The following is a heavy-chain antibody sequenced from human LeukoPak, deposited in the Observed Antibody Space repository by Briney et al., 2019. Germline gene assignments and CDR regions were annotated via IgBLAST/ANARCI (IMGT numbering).Heavy chain of an antibody. Sequence: GGSLRLSCAASGFTFDDYGMSWVRQAPGKGLEWVAVISCDGSNKYYADSVKGRFTISRDNSKNTLYLQMNSLRAEDTAVYYCASPHPMVRGVIRKWGQGTLVTVSS. CDR3: ASPHPMVRGVIRK. CDR1: GFTFDDYG. CDR2: ISCDGSNK. D-gene: IGHD3-10*01. J-gene: IGHJ4*02. V-gene: IGHV3-30*03.